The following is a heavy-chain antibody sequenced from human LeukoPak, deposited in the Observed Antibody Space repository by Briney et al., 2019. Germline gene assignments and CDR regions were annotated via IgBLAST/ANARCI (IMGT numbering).Heavy chain of an antibody. CDR2: IYPGDSDT. D-gene: IGHD2-15*01. Sequence: NLGESLKISCKGSGYSFTSYWIGWVRQMPGKGLECMGIIYPGDSDTRYSPSFQGQVTISADKSISTAYLQWSSLKASDTAMYYCARPLRSGGSQDGFDIWGQGTMVTVSS. CDR3: ARPLRSGGSQDGFDI. V-gene: IGHV5-51*01. J-gene: IGHJ3*02. CDR1: GYSFTSYW.